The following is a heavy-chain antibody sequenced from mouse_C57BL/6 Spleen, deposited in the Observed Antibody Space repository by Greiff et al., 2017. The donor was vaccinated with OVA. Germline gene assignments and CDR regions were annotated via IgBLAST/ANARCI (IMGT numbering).Heavy chain of an antibody. CDR2: ISSGSSTI. J-gene: IGHJ4*01. CDR1: GFTFSDYG. CDR3: ARVYYGYAMDY. D-gene: IGHD1-1*01. Sequence: EVQLVESGGGLVKPGGSLKLSCAASGFTFSDYGMHWVRQAPETGLEWVAYISSGSSTIYYADTGKGRFTISRDNAKNTLFLQMTSLMTEDTAMYYCARVYYGYAMDYWGQGTSVTVSS. V-gene: IGHV5-17*01.